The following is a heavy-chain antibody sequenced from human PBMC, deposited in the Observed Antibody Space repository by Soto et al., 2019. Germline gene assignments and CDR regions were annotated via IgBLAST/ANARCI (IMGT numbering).Heavy chain of an antibody. CDR2: IDNTGSSA. CDR3: ATLKGYDY. V-gene: IGHV3-74*01. J-gene: IGHJ4*02. D-gene: IGHD5-12*01. CDR1: GFPFSSHW. Sequence: EVRLVESGGGLVQPGGSLRLSCAASGFPFSSHWLQWVRQVPGRGLVWVSRIDNTGSSAIYADSVRGRFTVSRDNAKDPLYLHMNSLRAEDTAVYYCATLKGYDYWGQGTLVTVSS.